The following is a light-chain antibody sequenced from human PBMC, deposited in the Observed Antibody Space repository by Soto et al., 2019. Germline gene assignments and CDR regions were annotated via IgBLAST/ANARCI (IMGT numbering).Light chain of an antibody. Sequence: EIVLTQSPGTLSLSPGERATLSCRASQSVTSSYLAWYQQKPGQAPRLLIYGASSRATGIPDRFTGSGSGTDFTLTISRLEPADFAVYYCQQYDSSRQTFGQGTKVEV. CDR2: GAS. CDR3: QQYDSSRQT. J-gene: IGKJ1*01. CDR1: QSVTSSY. V-gene: IGKV3-20*01.